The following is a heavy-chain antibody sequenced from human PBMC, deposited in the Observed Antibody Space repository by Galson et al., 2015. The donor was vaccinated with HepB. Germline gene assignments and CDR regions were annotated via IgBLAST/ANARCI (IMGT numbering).Heavy chain of an antibody. CDR2: IIPIFGTA. V-gene: IGHV1-69*13. CDR3: ASRSALYYYGMDV. CDR1: GVTFSNYA. J-gene: IGHJ6*02. Sequence: SVKVSCKASGVTFSNYAISWVRQAPGQGLEWMGGIIPIFGTANYAQKFQGRVTITADESTSTAYMELSSLRSEDTAVYYCASRSALYYYGMDVWGQGTTVTVPS.